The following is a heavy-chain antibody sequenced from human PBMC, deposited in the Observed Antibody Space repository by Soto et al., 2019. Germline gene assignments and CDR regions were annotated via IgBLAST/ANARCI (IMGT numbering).Heavy chain of an antibody. CDR1: GGTFSSYT. J-gene: IGHJ6*02. Sequence: QVQLVQSGAEVKKPGSSVKVSCKASGGTFSSYTISWVRQAPGQGLEWMGRIIPILGIANYAQKFQGRVTITADKPTSTADMELSSLRSEDTAVYYCARPTHYYYYGMDVWGQGTTVTVSS. CDR3: ARPTHYYYYGMDV. CDR2: IIPILGIA. V-gene: IGHV1-69*02.